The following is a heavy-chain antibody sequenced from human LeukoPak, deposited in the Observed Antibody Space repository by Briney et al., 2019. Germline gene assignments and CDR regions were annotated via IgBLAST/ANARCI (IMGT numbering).Heavy chain of an antibody. J-gene: IGHJ6*03. Sequence: ASVKVSCKASGYTFISYGISWVRQAPGQGLEWMGWISAYNGNTNYAQKLQGRVTMTTDTSTSTVYMELRSLRSDDTAVYYCVREVSAANAGYMDVWGTGTTVTVSS. CDR2: ISAYNGNT. V-gene: IGHV1-18*01. CDR1: GYTFISYG. CDR3: VREVSAANAGYMDV. D-gene: IGHD6-13*01.